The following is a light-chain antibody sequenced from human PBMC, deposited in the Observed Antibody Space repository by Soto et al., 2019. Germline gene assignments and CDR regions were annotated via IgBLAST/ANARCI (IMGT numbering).Light chain of an antibody. J-gene: IGKJ1*01. CDR2: WAS. Sequence: DIVMTQSPAALAVSLGERATINCKSSQSVLSSSNNKNYLAWYQQKPGQPPKLLIYWASTRESGVPDRFSGSGSATDFILTISSLQAEDVAVYYCQQYYSTPPTFGQGTKVEIK. CDR1: QSVLSSSNNKNY. CDR3: QQYYSTPPT. V-gene: IGKV4-1*01.